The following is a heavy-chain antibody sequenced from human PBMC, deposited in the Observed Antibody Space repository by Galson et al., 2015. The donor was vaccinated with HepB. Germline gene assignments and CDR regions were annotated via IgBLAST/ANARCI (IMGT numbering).Heavy chain of an antibody. V-gene: IGHV1-18*01. CDR2: ISVDDDNT. Sequence: SVKVSCKASGYTFTSYDINWVRQATGQGLEWMGWISVDDDNTNYAQRLQDRLTMSTDTSTNTAYMELRSLRSDDTAVYYCAREMTTNDGFDIWGQGTMVTVSS. CDR1: GYTFTSYD. D-gene: IGHD5-24*01. J-gene: IGHJ3*02. CDR3: AREMTTNDGFDI.